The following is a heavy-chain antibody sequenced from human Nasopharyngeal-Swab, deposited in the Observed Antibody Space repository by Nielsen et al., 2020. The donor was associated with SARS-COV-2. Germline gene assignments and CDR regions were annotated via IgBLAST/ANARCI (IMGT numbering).Heavy chain of an antibody. V-gene: IGHV3-23*01. D-gene: IGHD4/OR15-4a*01. Sequence: GESLKISCAASGFTVSTYAMSWVRQAPGKGLEWVSAISSGGSTYYADSVKGRFTISRGNSKNTLYLQMNSLRAEDTAVYYCAKDGGLTTFPYYYYYGMDVWGQGTTVTVSS. J-gene: IGHJ6*02. CDR3: AKDGGLTTFPYYYYYGMDV. CDR2: ISSGGST. CDR1: GFTVSTYA.